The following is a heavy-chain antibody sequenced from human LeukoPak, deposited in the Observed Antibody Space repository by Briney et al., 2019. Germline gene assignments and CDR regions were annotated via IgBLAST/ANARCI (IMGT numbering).Heavy chain of an antibody. D-gene: IGHD1-26*01. J-gene: IGHJ5*02. Sequence: SETLSLTCTVSGGSISSYYWGWIRQPAGKGLEWIGRIYSNGSTNYNPSLKSRVTMSVDTSKNHFSLKLTSVTAADTAVYYCARSTRGRYANWYDLWGQGILVTVSS. V-gene: IGHV4-4*07. CDR1: GGSISSYY. CDR3: ARSTRGRYANWYDL. CDR2: IYSNGST.